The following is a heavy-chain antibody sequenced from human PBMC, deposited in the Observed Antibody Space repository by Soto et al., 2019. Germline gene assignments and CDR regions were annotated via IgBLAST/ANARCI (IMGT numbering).Heavy chain of an antibody. J-gene: IGHJ4*02. CDR1: GGSISGHF. D-gene: IGHD3-9*01. CDR3: ARSSEYFRRLLAS. V-gene: IGHV4-59*11. Sequence: SETLSLTCTVSGGSISGHFWSWIRHPPGKGLEWIGDISYSGSTYYHPSLKSRVTISLDTSKNQFSLQLSSVTAADTAMYYCARSSEYFRRLLASWGQGTLVPVSS. CDR2: ISYSGST.